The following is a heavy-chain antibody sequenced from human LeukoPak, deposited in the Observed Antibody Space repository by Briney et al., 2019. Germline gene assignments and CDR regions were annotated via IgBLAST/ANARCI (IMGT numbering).Heavy chain of an antibody. V-gene: IGHV4-39*07. CDR1: GGSISSGGYY. D-gene: IGHD3-22*01. CDR3: ARDLAYYDSSGYSSFDY. J-gene: IGHJ4*02. Sequence: PSETLSLTCTVSGGSISSGGYYWSWIRQPPGKGLEWIGEINHSGSTNYNPSLKSRVTISVDTSKNQFSLKLSSVTAADTAVYYCARDLAYYDSSGYSSFDYWGQGTLVTVSS. CDR2: INHSGST.